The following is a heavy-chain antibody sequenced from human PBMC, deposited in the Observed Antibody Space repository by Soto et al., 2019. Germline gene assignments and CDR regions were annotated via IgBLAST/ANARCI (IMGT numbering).Heavy chain of an antibody. CDR2: INGGPGET. D-gene: IGHD3-16*01. CDR1: GFTFSSYA. Sequence: VQLLESGGSLVQPGGSLRLSCAASGFTFSSYAMSWVRQAPGKGLEWVSAINGGPGETFYADSVKGRFTISRDDSQEPLYRHMNGFRAEDKAIYCCAKTHYGTLASWRQGTLVTVSS. V-gene: IGHV3-23*01. J-gene: IGHJ4*02. CDR3: AKTHYGTLAS.